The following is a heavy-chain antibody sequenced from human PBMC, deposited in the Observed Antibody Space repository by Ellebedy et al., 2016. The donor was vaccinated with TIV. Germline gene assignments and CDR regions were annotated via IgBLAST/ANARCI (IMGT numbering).Heavy chain of an antibody. D-gene: IGHD5-18*01. CDR3: ARANGWVTDN. CDR2: ISWNRGSV. V-gene: IGHV3-9*01. Sequence: PGGSLRLSCAASGFTFDDYAMHWVRQPPGKGLEWVSGISWNRGSVDYADSVKGRFTISRDNAKNSLYLQMNSLRAEDTAVYYCARANGWVTDNWGQGTLVTVSS. CDR1: GFTFDDYA. J-gene: IGHJ4*02.